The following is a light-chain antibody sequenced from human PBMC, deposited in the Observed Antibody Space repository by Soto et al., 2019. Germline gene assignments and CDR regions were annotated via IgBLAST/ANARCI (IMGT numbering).Light chain of an antibody. Sequence: EIVLTQSPGTLSLSPGERASLSCRASQSIANSLAWYQQKPGQAPRLLSFGASNRATGIPDRISGSGSGTDFTLTISRLESEDFAVYQCQQYGGSPTTFGQGKKVDIK. CDR3: QQYGGSPTT. CDR2: GAS. J-gene: IGKJ1*01. CDR1: QSIANS. V-gene: IGKV3-20*01.